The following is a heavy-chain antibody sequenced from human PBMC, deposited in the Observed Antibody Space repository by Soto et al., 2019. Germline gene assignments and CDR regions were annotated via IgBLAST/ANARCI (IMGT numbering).Heavy chain of an antibody. J-gene: IGHJ4*02. CDR2: TRDKGNTYGT. Sequence: GGSLRFSCEASGFSSSDHYMDWVRQAPGVGLEWVGRTRDKGNTYGTEYAASVKGRFTISRDDSKNSLYLQMDNLKTEDTAVYYCRRYQNSNGWHPDYWGQGTVVTVSS. D-gene: IGHD6-19*01. V-gene: IGHV3-72*01. CDR3: RRYQNSNGWHPDY. CDR1: GFSSSDHY.